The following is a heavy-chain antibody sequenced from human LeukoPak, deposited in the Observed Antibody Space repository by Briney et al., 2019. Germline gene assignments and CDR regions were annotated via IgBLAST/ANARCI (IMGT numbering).Heavy chain of an antibody. CDR1: GYTFTSYD. V-gene: IGHV1-8*01. D-gene: IGHD2-2*01. CDR2: MNPNSGNT. J-gene: IGHJ6*03. CDR3: AREGPGRVPYYMDV. Sequence: ASVKVSCKASGYTFTSYDINWVRQATGQGLEWMGWMNPNSGNTGYAQKFQGRVTMTRNTSISTAYMELSSLRSEDTAVYYCAREGPGRVPYYMDVWGKGTTVTVSS.